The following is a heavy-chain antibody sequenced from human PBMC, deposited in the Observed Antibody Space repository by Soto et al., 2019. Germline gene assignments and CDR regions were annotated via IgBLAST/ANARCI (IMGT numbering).Heavy chain of an antibody. CDR2: VYWDDDK. V-gene: IGHV2-5*02. D-gene: IGHD6-13*01. J-gene: IGHJ4*02. CDR3: AHIVVSRWFDF. Sequence: QITLKESGPTLVKPTQTLTLTCTFSGFSLSTRGVGVGWIRQPPGKALEWLALVYWDDDKRYSPSLKTRLTITKDASKNQVVLTMTNMDPVDTATYSCAHIVVSRWFDFWGQGTLVTVSS. CDR1: GFSLSTRGVG.